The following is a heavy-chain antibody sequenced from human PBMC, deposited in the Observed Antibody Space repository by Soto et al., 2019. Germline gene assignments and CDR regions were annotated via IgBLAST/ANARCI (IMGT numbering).Heavy chain of an antibody. Sequence: QITLNESGPTLVKPTQTLTLTCTFSGFSLSTRDVGVGWIRQPPGEALEWLGVVYWADSKTYSPSLESMLTITKDTSKNQVGLRMTKMDPVDTATYYCAHCRGGVASFWGQGTLVTVSS. V-gene: IGHV2-5*02. D-gene: IGHD2-2*01. CDR1: GFSLSTRDVG. CDR2: VYWADSK. J-gene: IGHJ4*02. CDR3: AHCRGGVASF.